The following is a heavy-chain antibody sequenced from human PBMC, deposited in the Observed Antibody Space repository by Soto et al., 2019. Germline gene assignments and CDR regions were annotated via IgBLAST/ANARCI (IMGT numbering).Heavy chain of an antibody. V-gene: IGHV4-31*02. CDR1: GAALNSGNYY. CDR3: ARLRTATNNYKWLDP. Sequence: SETLSLTCSVSGAALNSGNYYWSWIRQVPGKGLEWIGHIYVTGAVDYNPSLRDRITTSQDTSERQFSLNLRLVTAADTAVYYCARLRTATNNYKWLDPWGQGTLVTVSS. J-gene: IGHJ5*02. CDR2: IYVTGAV. D-gene: IGHD2-15*01.